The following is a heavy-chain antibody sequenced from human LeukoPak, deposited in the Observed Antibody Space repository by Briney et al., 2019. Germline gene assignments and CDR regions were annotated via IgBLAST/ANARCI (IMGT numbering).Heavy chain of an antibody. J-gene: IGHJ4*02. D-gene: IGHD6-13*01. CDR3: AKEGDISSSWYLSNYFDY. CDR1: GFTFRAYG. Sequence: GGSLRLSCAASGFTFRAYGMHWVSQAPGKGLEWLAIISYDGSNTYYADSVKGRFTISRDNSKNTLYLQMDSLRAEDTAVYYCAKEGDISSSWYLSNYFDYRGQGTLVTVSS. V-gene: IGHV3-30*18. CDR2: ISYDGSNT.